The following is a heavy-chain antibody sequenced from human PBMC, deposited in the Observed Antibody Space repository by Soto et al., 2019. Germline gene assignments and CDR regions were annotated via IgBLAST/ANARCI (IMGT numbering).Heavy chain of an antibody. J-gene: IGHJ4*02. V-gene: IGHV4-61*08. CDR2: IYYSGST. Sequence: PSETLSLTCTFSGGSISSGGYYLSWIRQHPGKGLEWIGYIYYSGSTNYNPSLKSRVTISVDTSKNQFSLKLNSMTAADTAVYYCARHNYGSGSTYFDYWGQGTLVTVSS. D-gene: IGHD3-10*01. CDR3: ARHNYGSGSTYFDY. CDR1: GGSISSGGYY.